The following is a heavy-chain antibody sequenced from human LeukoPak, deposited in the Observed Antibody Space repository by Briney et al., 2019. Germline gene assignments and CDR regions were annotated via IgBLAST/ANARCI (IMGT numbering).Heavy chain of an antibody. Sequence: GESLKTSCKGSGYSFTSYWIGWVRQMPGKGLEWMGIIYPGDPNTKYSPSFQGQVTISADKSISTAYLQWSSLKASDTAIYYCASPYGGYCSSTSCYNTNDAFDIWGQGTMVTVSS. J-gene: IGHJ3*02. CDR3: ASPYGGYCSSTSCYNTNDAFDI. CDR1: GYSFTSYW. D-gene: IGHD2-2*01. V-gene: IGHV5-51*01. CDR2: IYPGDPNT.